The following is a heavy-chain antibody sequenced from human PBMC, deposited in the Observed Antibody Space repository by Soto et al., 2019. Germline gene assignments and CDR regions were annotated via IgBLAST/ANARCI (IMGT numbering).Heavy chain of an antibody. D-gene: IGHD4-17*01. Sequence: SETLSLTCAVSGGSISSGGYSWSWIRQPPGKGLEWIGYIYNSGSTYYNPSLKSRVTISVDRSKNQFSMKLSSVTAADTAVYYCARAHYGDYGYGMDVWGQGTTVTVS. CDR3: ARAHYGDYGYGMDV. J-gene: IGHJ6*02. CDR2: IYNSGST. CDR1: GGSISSGGYS. V-gene: IGHV4-30-2*01.